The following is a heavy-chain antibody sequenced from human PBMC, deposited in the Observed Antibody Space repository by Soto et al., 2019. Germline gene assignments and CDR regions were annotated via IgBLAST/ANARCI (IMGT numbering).Heavy chain of an antibody. CDR1: GGTFSKYA. D-gene: IGHD3-22*01. Sequence: QVQLVQSGAEMQQPGASVRVSCKASGGTFSKYAFSWVRQAPGQGLEWLGVTIPMFGTPNYAQKFQGRVAISADESTATVYMELSSLRSEDTAVYFCARPLRDRHYYYGMAVWGQGTTVTVSS. CDR3: ARPLRDRHYYYGMAV. V-gene: IGHV1-69*01. J-gene: IGHJ6*02. CDR2: TIPMFGTP.